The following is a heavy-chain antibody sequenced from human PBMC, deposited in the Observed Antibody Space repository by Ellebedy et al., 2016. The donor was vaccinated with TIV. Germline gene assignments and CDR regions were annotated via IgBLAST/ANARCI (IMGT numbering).Heavy chain of an antibody. V-gene: IGHV3-73*01. J-gene: IGHJ4*01. Sequence: GESLKISCAASGFTFSGSIVHWVRQASGKGLEWVGRIGSKTNTYATAYAASVKGRFTVSRDDSKNTAYLQMNSLKTEDTAIYYCARLSYYDSDDCWGQGTLVTVSS. CDR1: GFTFSGSI. CDR3: ARLSYYDSDDC. CDR2: IGSKTNTYAT. D-gene: IGHD3-16*01.